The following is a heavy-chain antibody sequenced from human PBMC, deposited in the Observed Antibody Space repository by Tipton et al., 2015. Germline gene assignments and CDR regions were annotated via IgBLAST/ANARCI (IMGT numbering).Heavy chain of an antibody. CDR3: ARDPGVGSGWSHRGDY. Sequence: AGLVKPSETLSLTCAVYGGSFSGYYWSWIRQPPGKGLEWIGEINHSGSTNYNPSLKSRVTISVDTSKNQFSLRLSSVTAADTAVYYCARDPGVGSGWSHRGDYWGQGTLVTVSS. J-gene: IGHJ4*02. D-gene: IGHD6-19*01. V-gene: IGHV4-34*01. CDR1: GGSFSGYY. CDR2: INHSGST.